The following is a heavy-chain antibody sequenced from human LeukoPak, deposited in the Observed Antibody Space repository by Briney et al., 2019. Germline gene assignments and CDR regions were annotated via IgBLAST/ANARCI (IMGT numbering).Heavy chain of an antibody. V-gene: IGHV1-2*02. Sequence: ASVKVSCKASGGTFSSYAISWVRQAPGQGLEWMGWINPNSGGTNYAQKFQGRVTMTRDTSISTAYMELSRLRSDNTAVYYCILTSDNYYYYGMDVWGQGTTVTVSS. CDR3: ILTSDNYYYYGMDV. J-gene: IGHJ6*02. CDR1: GGTFSSYA. D-gene: IGHD2-8*01. CDR2: INPNSGGT.